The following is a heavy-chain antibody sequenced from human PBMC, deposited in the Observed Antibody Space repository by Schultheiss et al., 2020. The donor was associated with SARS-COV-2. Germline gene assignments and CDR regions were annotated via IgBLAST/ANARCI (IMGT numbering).Heavy chain of an antibody. CDR3: AKPGGDCSSTSCYNYYYYYGMDV. D-gene: IGHD2-2*01. J-gene: IGHJ6*02. Sequence: GGSLRLSCAASGFTFSDHYMDWVRQAPGKGLEWVSRINSDGSITSYADSVKGRFTISRDNAKNTLYLQMNSLRAEDTAVYYCAKPGGDCSSTSCYNYYYYYGMDVWGQGTTVTVSS. V-gene: IGHV3-74*01. CDR1: GFTFSDHY. CDR2: INSDGSIT.